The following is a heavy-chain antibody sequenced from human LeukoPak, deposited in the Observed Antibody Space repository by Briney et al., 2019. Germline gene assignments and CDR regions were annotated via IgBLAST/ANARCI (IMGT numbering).Heavy chain of an antibody. J-gene: IGHJ4*02. V-gene: IGHV3-48*01. CDR1: GFTFSTYN. CDR2: ISSSSSTI. D-gene: IGHD5-12*01. Sequence: TGGSLRLSCAASGFTFSTYNMNWVRQAPGKGLEWVSYISSSSSTIYYADSVKGRFTISRDNAQNSLYLQMNSLRAEDTAVYYCARDASGYALYFDYWGQGTLVTVSS. CDR3: ARDASGYALYFDY.